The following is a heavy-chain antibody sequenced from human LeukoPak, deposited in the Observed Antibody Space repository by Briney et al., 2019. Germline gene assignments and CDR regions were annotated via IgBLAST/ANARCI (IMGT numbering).Heavy chain of an antibody. V-gene: IGHV1-18*01. Sequence: ASVKVSCKASGYTFTSYGISWVRQAPGQGLEWMGWISAYNGNTNYAQKLQGRVTMTRDTSTSTVYMELSSLRSEDTAVYYCASQSIAAAGTLYYYYYMDVWGKGTTVTVSS. CDR1: GYTFTSYG. CDR2: ISAYNGNT. CDR3: ASQSIAAAGTLYYYYYMDV. J-gene: IGHJ6*03. D-gene: IGHD6-13*01.